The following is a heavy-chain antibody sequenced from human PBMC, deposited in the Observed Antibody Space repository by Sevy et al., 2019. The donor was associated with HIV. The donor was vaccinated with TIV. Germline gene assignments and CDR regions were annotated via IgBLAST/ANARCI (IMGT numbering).Heavy chain of an antibody. Sequence: SETLSLTCTVSGGSISSSSYYWGWIRQPPGKGLEWIGSIYYSGSTYYNPSLKSRVTISVDTSKNQFSLKLGSVTAADTAVYYCARHMISITIFGVILRGPIDYWGQGTLVTVSS. V-gene: IGHV4-39*01. D-gene: IGHD3-3*01. J-gene: IGHJ4*02. CDR1: GGSISSSSYY. CDR2: IYYSGST. CDR3: ARHMISITIFGVILRGPIDY.